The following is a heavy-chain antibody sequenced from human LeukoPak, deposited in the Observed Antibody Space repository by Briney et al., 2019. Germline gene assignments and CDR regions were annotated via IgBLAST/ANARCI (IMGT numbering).Heavy chain of an antibody. CDR1: GFTFSSYG. V-gene: IGHV3-30*02. CDR2: IRYDGSNK. D-gene: IGHD5-12*01. CDR3: AKDVDIVATTVGYFDY. J-gene: IGHJ4*02. Sequence: GGSLRLSCAASGFTFSSYGMHWVRQAPGKGLEWVAFIRYDGSNKYYADSVKGRFTISGDNSKNTLYLQMNSLRAEDTAVYYCAKDVDIVATTVGYFDYWGQGTLVTVSS.